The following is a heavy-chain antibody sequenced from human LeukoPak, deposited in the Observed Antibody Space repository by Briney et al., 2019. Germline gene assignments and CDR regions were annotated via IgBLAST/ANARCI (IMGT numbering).Heavy chain of an antibody. V-gene: IGHV1-2*02. J-gene: IGHJ4*02. CDR2: MNPNIGDT. CDR1: GYTVTRYY. D-gene: IGHD3-3*01. CDR3: AASYDFWGGYLNHDY. Sequence: GASVKLSCKPSGYTVTRYYMHWGPQSPRQGLEWMGWMNPNIGDTNYAQKLQGRVTMTRDTSISTAYMELSRLKSDDPGVYYCAASYDFWGGYLNHDYWGQGTLVTVSS.